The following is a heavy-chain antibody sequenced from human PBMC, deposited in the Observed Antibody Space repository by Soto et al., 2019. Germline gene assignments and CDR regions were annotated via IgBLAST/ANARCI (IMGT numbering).Heavy chain of an antibody. Sequence: PGGSLRLSCAASGFTFSSYRMHWVRQAPGKGLVWVSRINSDGSSTSYADSVKGRFTISRHNAKNTQYLQMNSPRAEDTAVYYWARGPYAAAAFDYWGQGTLVTVSS. J-gene: IGHJ4*02. CDR2: INSDGSST. V-gene: IGHV3-74*01. CDR1: GFTFSSYR. CDR3: ARGPYAAAAFDY. D-gene: IGHD6-13*01.